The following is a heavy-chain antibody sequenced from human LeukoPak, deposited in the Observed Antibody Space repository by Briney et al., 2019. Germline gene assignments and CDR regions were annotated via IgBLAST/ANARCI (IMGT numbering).Heavy chain of an antibody. CDR3: ARPLVGGTTFPDD. CDR2: ISYSGST. D-gene: IGHD1-26*01. CDR1: GGSISSNTYY. J-gene: IGHJ4*02. V-gene: IGHV4-39*01. Sequence: SVTLSLTCTVSGGSISSNTYYWGWIRQPPGKGLEWIGSISYSGSTYYNPSLKSRVTISVDTSKNQFSLKLSSVTAADTAVYYCARPLVGGTTFPDDWGQGTLVTVSS.